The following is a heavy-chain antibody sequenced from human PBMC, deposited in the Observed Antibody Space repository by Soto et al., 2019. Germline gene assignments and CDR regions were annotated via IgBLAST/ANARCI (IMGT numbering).Heavy chain of an antibody. CDR2: IYHTEST. D-gene: IGHD4-17*01. CDR3: ARYDFGTFDY. V-gene: IGHV4-4*02. Sequence: PSETLSLTCAFSVDSISSSFWGSWVRQPPGKGLEWIGEIYHTESTVYNPSLKSRVTISVDKSKNQFSLNLDSVTAADTAVYYCARYDFGTFDYWGRGIMVTVSS. J-gene: IGHJ4*02. CDR1: VDSISSSFW.